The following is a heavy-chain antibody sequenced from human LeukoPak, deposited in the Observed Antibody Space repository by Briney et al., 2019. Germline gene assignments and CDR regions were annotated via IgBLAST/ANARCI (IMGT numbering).Heavy chain of an antibody. CDR3: AREDYSRVLDY. CDR1: GGSITNYY. CDR2: IYTSGGT. Sequence: SETLSLTCTVSGGSITNYYWSWIRQPAGKGLEWIGRIYTSGGTNYNPSLKSRVTISVDTSKNQFSLKLTSVTAADTAVYYCAREDYSRVLDYWGQGTLVTVSS. J-gene: IGHJ4*02. D-gene: IGHD2-2*01. V-gene: IGHV4-4*07.